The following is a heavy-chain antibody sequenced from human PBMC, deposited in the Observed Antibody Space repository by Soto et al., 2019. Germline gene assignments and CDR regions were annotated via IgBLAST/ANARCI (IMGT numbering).Heavy chain of an antibody. V-gene: IGHV4-30-2*01. CDR2: ISPSGSP. CDR3: TRGVLA. D-gene: IGHD2-8*01. Sequence: PSETLSLTCSVSGGSVNSGGYSWSWIRQPLGKGLEWIGFISPSGSPAYNPSLKSRVTISVDRSNNQISLEISSVTAADTAVYYCTRGVLAWGPGTLVTVSS. J-gene: IGHJ5*02. CDR1: GGSVNSGGYS.